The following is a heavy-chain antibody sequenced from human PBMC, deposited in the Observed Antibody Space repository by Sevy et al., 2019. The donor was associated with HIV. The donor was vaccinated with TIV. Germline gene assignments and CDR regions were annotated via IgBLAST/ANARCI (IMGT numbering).Heavy chain of an antibody. Sequence: GGYLRLSCAASGFIFSSFAMSWVRQAPGKGLEWVSAISGSGHSTYNADSVKGRFTISRDISKNTLYLQMNSLRAEDTAVYYCAKEGNFRSGRDAFDIWGHGTTVTVSS. D-gene: IGHD3-3*01. V-gene: IGHV3-23*01. CDR1: GFIFSSFA. CDR2: ISGSGHST. CDR3: AKEGNFRSGRDAFDI. J-gene: IGHJ3*02.